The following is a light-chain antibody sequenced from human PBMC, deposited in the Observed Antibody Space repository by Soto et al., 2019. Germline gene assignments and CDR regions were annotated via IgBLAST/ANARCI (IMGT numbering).Light chain of an antibody. CDR3: QQCGSSLWT. J-gene: IGKJ1*01. V-gene: IGKV3-20*01. Sequence: DIVLTQSPGTLSLSPGDRATLSCRASQSVSSYYLAWYQQKPGQAPRLLIYGASSRATGIPDRFSGSGSGTDFTLTISRLEPEDFAVYYCQQCGSSLWTFGQGTKVEIK. CDR1: QSVSSYY. CDR2: GAS.